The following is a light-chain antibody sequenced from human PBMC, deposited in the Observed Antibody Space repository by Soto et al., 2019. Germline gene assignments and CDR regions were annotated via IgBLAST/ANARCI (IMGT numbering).Light chain of an antibody. CDR2: GAS. Sequence: EIVMPQSPATLSVSPGERATLSCSASQSVSSNLAWYQQKPGQAPRLLIYGASTRATGIPARFSGSGSGTDFTLTSSSLQSENFALYSCQQYNNWRPYTFGQGTKLEIK. V-gene: IGKV3-15*01. CDR1: QSVSSN. CDR3: QQYNNWRPYT. J-gene: IGKJ2*01.